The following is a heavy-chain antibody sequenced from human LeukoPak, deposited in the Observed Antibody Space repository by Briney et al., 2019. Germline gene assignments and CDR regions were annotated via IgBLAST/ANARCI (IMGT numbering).Heavy chain of an antibody. CDR2: INPNSGGT. V-gene: IGHV1-2*02. J-gene: IGHJ4*02. D-gene: IGHD2-2*01. CDR3: ARPDTSWSNYYFGY. CDR1: GYTFTGYY. Sequence: ASVKVSCKASGYTFTGYYMHWVRQAPGQGLEWMGWINPNSGGTNYTQKFQGRVTMTRDTSISTAYMELSRLRSDDTAVYYCARPDTSWSNYYFGYWGRGTLVTVSS.